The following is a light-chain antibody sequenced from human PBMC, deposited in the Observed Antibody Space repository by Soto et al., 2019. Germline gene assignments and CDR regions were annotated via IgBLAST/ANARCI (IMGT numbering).Light chain of an antibody. CDR2: DVS. Sequence: QSVLTQPASVSGSPGQSITISCTGTISDVGGYNYVSWYQQHPGKAPKLMIFDVSNRPSGVSNRFSGSKSGYTASLTISGLQAEDEADYYCGSYTSSSTYVFGTGTKVTVL. CDR1: ISDVGGYNY. CDR3: GSYTSSSTYV. J-gene: IGLJ1*01. V-gene: IGLV2-14*03.